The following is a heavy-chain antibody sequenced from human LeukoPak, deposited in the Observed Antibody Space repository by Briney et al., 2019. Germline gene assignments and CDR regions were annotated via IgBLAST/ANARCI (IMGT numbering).Heavy chain of an antibody. J-gene: IGHJ4*02. D-gene: IGHD4-17*01. CDR2: IYDSGST. CDR3: ARAGEYVRPFDY. V-gene: IGHV4-59*01. Sequence: PSETLSLTCTVSGGSISSYYWSWIRQPPGKGLKRIGYIYDSGSTNYNPSLKSRVTISVGTSKNQFSRKLSSVPAADTDVVYCARAGEYVRPFDYWGQGTLVTVS. CDR1: GGSISSYY.